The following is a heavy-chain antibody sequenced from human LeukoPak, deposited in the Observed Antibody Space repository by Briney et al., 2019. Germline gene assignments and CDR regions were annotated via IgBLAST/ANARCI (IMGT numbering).Heavy chain of an antibody. J-gene: IGHJ4*02. D-gene: IGHD7-27*01. V-gene: IGHV3-73*01. CDR2: IRSKANSYAT. Sequence: PGRSLKLSCAASGFSFSGSAMHWVRHASGKGLEWVGRIRSKANSYATAYAASVKGRFTISRENSKNTAYLQMTSLKAEDTAVYYCISRLTGVSDCWGQGTLVTVSS. CDR3: ISRLTGVSDC. CDR1: GFSFSGSA.